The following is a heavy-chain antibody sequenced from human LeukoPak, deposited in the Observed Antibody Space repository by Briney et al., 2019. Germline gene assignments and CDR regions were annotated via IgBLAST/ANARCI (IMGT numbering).Heavy chain of an antibody. CDR3: ARATVYSFDP. D-gene: IGHD3-16*01. J-gene: IGHJ5*02. V-gene: IGHV1-18*01. Sequence: GASVKVSCKASGYTFTSYGISWERQAPGQGLEWMGWISAYYGNTHYAQKLQGRVTMTTDTSTSTADMELRSLRSDDTAVYYCARATVYSFDPWGQGTLVTVSS. CDR1: GYTFTSYG. CDR2: ISAYYGNT.